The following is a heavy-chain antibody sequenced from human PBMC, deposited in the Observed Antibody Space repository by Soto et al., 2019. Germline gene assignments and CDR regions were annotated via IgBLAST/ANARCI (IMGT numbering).Heavy chain of an antibody. CDR1: GFTFSDSA. D-gene: IGHD5-18*01. J-gene: IGHJ4*02. CDR2: IRNKGNNYAT. CDR3: TSRRDWTAVDPLDY. Sequence: GGSLRLSCAASGFTFSDSAMHWVRQASGKGLEWVGRIRNKGNNYATAYTASVKGRFTISRDDSKNTVYLQMNSLKIDDTAVYYCTSRRDWTAVDPLDYWGLGTRVTVSS. V-gene: IGHV3-73*01.